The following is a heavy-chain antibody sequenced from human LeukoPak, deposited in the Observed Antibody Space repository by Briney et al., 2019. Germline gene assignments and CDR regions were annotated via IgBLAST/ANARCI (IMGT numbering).Heavy chain of an antibody. J-gene: IGHJ4*02. CDR3: ARHSNKYDYDSSGHYRSFDY. Sequence: GGSVRLSCAASGSTYSFYWMSWVRQAPGKGLEWVANIKQDGSDKYYVDSVKGRFTISRDNSKNTLYLQMNSLRAEDTAFYFCARHSNKYDYDSSGHYRSFDYWGQGTLVSVSS. D-gene: IGHD3-22*01. CDR2: IKQDGSDK. V-gene: IGHV3-7*01. CDR1: GSTYSFYW.